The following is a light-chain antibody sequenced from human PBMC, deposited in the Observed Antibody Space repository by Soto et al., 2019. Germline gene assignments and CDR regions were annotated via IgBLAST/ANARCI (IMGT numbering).Light chain of an antibody. V-gene: IGKV3-11*01. CDR3: QQRGNYRGT. CDR2: DAS. Sequence: ATQPFSPGTRATLSFRPSQSVSSYLAWYQQKPGQAPRLLIYDASNRATGIPARFSGSGSGTDFTLTISSLEPEDFAVYYCQQRGNYRGTFGQGTKVDIK. CDR1: QSVSSY. J-gene: IGKJ1*01.